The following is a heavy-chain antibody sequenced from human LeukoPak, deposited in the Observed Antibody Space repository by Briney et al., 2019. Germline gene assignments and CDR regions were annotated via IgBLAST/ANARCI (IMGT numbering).Heavy chain of an antibody. D-gene: IGHD3-9*01. CDR2: IYYSGST. Sequence: PSEALSLTCTVSGGSISSGDYYWSWIRQPPGKGLEWLGYIYYSGSTYYNPSLKSRVTISVDTSKNQFSLKLSSVTAADTAVYYCARGVLRYFDWLLSGEDYFDYWGQGTLVTVSS. J-gene: IGHJ4*02. V-gene: IGHV4-30-4*01. CDR1: GGSISSGDYY. CDR3: ARGVLRYFDWLLSGEDYFDY.